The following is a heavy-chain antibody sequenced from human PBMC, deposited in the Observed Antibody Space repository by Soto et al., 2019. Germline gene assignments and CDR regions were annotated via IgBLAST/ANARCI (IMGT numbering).Heavy chain of an antibody. Sequence: EVQLVESGGGLVKPGGSLRLSCAASGFTFSSYSMNWVRQAPGKGLEWVSSISTSSSYIYYADSVKGRFTISRDNAKNSLYLQMNSLRAEDTAVYYCARDLSVPMASFDYWGQGTLVTVSS. D-gene: IGHD3-10*01. J-gene: IGHJ4*02. V-gene: IGHV3-21*01. CDR1: GFTFSSYS. CDR2: ISTSSSYI. CDR3: ARDLSVPMASFDY.